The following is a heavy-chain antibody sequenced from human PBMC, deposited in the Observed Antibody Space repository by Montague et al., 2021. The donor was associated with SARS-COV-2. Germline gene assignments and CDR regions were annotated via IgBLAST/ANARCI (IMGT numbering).Heavy chain of an antibody. J-gene: IGHJ3*01. D-gene: IGHD4-23*01. Sequence: SETLSLTCTVSSGSVYGHYLAWIRQPPGKGLECIAYILSTGATYYNPSLESRVTISVDTSKNQFALKVNSVTAADTAFYYCATLGRLAGNSIDFWGPGTFVTVSS. CDR2: ILSTGAT. CDR1: SGSVYGHY. V-gene: IGHV4-59*02. CDR3: ATLGRLAGNSIDF.